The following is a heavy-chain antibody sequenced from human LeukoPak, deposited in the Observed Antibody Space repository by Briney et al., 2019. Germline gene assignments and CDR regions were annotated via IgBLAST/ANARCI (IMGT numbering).Heavy chain of an antibody. CDR1: GGSISSYY. J-gene: IGHJ6*03. CDR2: IYYSGST. D-gene: IGHD3-9*01. V-gene: IGHV4-59*01. Sequence: PSETLSLTCTVSGGSISSYYWSWIRQPPGKGLEWIGYIYYSGSTNYNPSLKSRVTISVDTSKNQFSLKLSSVTAADTAVYYCARDSRYYDILTGNYYYYMDVWGKGTTVTISS. CDR3: ARDSRYYDILTGNYYYYMDV.